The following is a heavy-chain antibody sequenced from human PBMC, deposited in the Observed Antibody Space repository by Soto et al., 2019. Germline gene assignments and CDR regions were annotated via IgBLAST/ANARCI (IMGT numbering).Heavy chain of an antibody. CDR3: AKDRGYSGYDFDY. CDR2: ISGSGGST. V-gene: IGHV3-23*01. D-gene: IGHD5-12*01. CDR1: GFTFSSYA. J-gene: IGHJ4*02. Sequence: GGSLRLSCAASGFTFSSYAISWVRQAPGKGLEWVSAISGSGGSTYYADSVKGRFTISRDNSKNTLYLQMNSLRVEDTAVYYCAKDRGYSGYDFDYWGQGTLVTVSS.